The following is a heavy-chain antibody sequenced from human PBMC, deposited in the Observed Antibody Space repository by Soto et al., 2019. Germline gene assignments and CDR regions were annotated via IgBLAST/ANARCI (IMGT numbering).Heavy chain of an antibody. J-gene: IGHJ4*02. CDR1: GFTFRSYE. CDR2: INDRGTSI. CDR3: ARGKFYYDY. Sequence: VQLVESGGGLVKPGGSLRLSCAASGFTFRSYEMNWVRQAPGKGLEWISYINDRGTSIYYADSVKGRFTISRDNAKNSLYLQMNSLRAEDTAVYYCARGKFYYDYWGQGTLVTVSS. V-gene: IGHV3-48*03.